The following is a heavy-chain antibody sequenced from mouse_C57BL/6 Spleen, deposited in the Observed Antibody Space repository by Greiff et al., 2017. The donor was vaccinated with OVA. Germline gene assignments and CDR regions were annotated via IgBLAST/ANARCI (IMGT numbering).Heavy chain of an antibody. CDR3: AREGLREGMDY. CDR2: IHPNSGST. J-gene: IGHJ4*01. CDR1: GYTFTSYW. D-gene: IGHD2-2*01. V-gene: IGHV1-64*01. Sequence: VQLQQPGAELVKPGASVKLSCKASGYTFTSYWMHWVKQRPGQGLEWIGMIHPNSGSTNYNEKFKSKATLTVDKSSSTAYMQLSSLTSEDSAVYYCAREGLREGMDYWGQGTSVTVSS.